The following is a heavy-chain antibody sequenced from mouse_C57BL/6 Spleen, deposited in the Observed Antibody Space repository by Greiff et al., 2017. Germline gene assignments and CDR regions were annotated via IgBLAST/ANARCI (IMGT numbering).Heavy chain of an antibody. D-gene: IGHD1-1*01. Sequence: EVQLVESGPGLVKPSQSLSLTCSVTGYSITSGYYWNWIRQFPGNNLECMGYISYDGSNNYNPSLKNRTSITRDTSKNQCFLKLYSVTTEDTATYYCAREGGYGSSYGYFDVWGTGTTVTVSS. CDR2: ISYDGSN. V-gene: IGHV3-6*01. J-gene: IGHJ1*03. CDR1: GYSITSGYY. CDR3: AREGGYGSSYGYFDV.